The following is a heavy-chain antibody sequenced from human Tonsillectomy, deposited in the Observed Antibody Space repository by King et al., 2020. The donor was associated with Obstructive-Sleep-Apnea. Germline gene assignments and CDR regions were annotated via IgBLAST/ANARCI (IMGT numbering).Heavy chain of an antibody. J-gene: IGHJ4*02. V-gene: IGHV3-33*06. CDR3: AKTLEHYTWHTRSDYFDY. D-gene: IGHD2-2*02. CDR2: IWYDGSNK. Sequence: VQLVESGGGVVQPGRSLRLSCAASGFTFSSYGMHWVRQAPGKGLEWVAVIWYDGSNKYYADSVKGRFTISRDNSKNTLYLQMNSLRAEDTAVYYCAKTLEHYTWHTRSDYFDYWGQGTLVTVSS. CDR1: GFTFSSYG.